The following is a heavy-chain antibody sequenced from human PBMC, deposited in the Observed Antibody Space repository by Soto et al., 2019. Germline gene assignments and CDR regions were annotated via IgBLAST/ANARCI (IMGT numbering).Heavy chain of an antibody. Sequence: GGSLRLSCAASGSTFSSYAMSWVRQAPGKGLEWVSAISGSGGSTHYADSVKGRFTISRDNSKNTLYLQMNSLRAEDTAVYYCAKIGEDYYDSSGPLDYWGQGTLVTVSS. CDR1: GSTFSSYA. D-gene: IGHD3-22*01. CDR3: AKIGEDYYDSSGPLDY. V-gene: IGHV3-23*01. J-gene: IGHJ4*02. CDR2: ISGSGGST.